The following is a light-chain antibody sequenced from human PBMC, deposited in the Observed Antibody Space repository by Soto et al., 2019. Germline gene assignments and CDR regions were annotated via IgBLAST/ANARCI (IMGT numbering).Light chain of an antibody. Sequence: EIVMTQSPATLSVSPGERATLSCRASQSVSSNLAWYQQKPGQAPRLLIYGASTRATGIPARFSGSGSGTEFTLTIGSLQSEDFAVYYCQQYNSWPLWTFGQGTKVDIK. J-gene: IGKJ1*01. CDR3: QQYNSWPLWT. V-gene: IGKV3-15*01. CDR1: QSVSSN. CDR2: GAS.